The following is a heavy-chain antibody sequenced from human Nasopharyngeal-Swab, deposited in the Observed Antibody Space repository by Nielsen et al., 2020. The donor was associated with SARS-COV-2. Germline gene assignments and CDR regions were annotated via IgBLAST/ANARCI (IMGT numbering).Heavy chain of an antibody. D-gene: IGHD2-15*01. Sequence: SLKISCEAAGFTFSSYGMHWVRQAPGKGLEWVAVIWYDGSNKYYADSVKGRFTISRDNAKNSLYLQMNSLRAEDTAVYYCARDTGYCSGGSCYLSHFDYWGQGTLVTVSS. J-gene: IGHJ4*02. CDR2: IWYDGSNK. V-gene: IGHV3-33*01. CDR3: ARDTGYCSGGSCYLSHFDY. CDR1: GFTFSSYG.